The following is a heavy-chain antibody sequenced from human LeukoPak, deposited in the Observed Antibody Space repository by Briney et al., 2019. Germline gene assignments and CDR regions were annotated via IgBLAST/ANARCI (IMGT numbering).Heavy chain of an antibody. D-gene: IGHD5-18*01. CDR3: ARAPDTAMFDY. CDR1: GFTFSSYG. CDR2: IWYDGSNK. V-gene: IGHV3-33*01. Sequence: GGSLRLSCAASGFTFSSYGMHWVRQAPGKGLKWVAVIWYDGSNKYYADSVKGRFTISRDNSKNTLYLQMNSLRAEDTAVYYCARAPDTAMFDYWGQGTLVTVSS. J-gene: IGHJ4*02.